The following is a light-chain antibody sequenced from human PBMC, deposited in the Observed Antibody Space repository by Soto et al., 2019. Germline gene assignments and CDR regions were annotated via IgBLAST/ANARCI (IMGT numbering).Light chain of an antibody. Sequence: EIVMTQSPGTLSVSPGERATLSCRASQSVSSNLAWYQQKPGQAPRLLIYGASTRATDIPARFSGSGSGTEFTLTISSLQSEDFAVYYCQHYNNLPPYSCGQGTKLEIK. CDR3: QHYNNLPPYS. J-gene: IGKJ2*03. CDR1: QSVSSN. CDR2: GAS. V-gene: IGKV3-15*01.